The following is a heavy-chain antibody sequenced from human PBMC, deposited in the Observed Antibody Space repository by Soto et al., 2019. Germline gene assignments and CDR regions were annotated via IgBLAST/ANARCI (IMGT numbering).Heavy chain of an antibody. J-gene: IGHJ4*02. CDR3: AIVRVADSPLDH. V-gene: IGHV3-30*03. D-gene: IGHD3-10*02. CDR2: ISYDGSDI. Sequence: QVQLVESGGGVVQPGMSLRLSCAGSGFIFSNYGMHWVLQAPGKGLEWVAFISYDGSDILYADSVKGRFTISRDNSKSTLFLHMNRPRAEDTAVYFCAIVRVADSPLDHWGQGSLVTVSS. CDR1: GFIFSNYG.